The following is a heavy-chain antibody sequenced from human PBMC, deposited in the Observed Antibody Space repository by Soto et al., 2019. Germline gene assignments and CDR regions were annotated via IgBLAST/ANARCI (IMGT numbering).Heavy chain of an antibody. V-gene: IGHV4-4*07. J-gene: IGHJ6*02. Sequence: ASETLSLTCTVSGGSISSYYWSWIRQPAGKGLEWIGRIYTSGSTNYNPSLKSRVTMSVDTSKNQFSLKLSSVTAADTAVYYCARDLRWNWLRGDGYGMDVWGQGTTVTVSS. CDR1: GGSISSYY. D-gene: IGHD3-9*01. CDR2: IYTSGST. CDR3: ARDLRWNWLRGDGYGMDV.